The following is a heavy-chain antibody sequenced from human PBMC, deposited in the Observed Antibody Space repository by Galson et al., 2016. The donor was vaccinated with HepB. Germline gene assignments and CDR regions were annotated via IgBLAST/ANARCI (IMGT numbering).Heavy chain of an antibody. V-gene: IGHV4-61*02. J-gene: IGHJ5*02. CDR1: GGSITSGNYY. Sequence: TLSLTCSVSGGSITSGNYYWRWIRQPAGKGLEWIGRIYISGSTNYNPSLKSRVTISRDASRNQFSLKLSSVTAADTAVYYCARDLVGTTIYNSFDPWGHGTLVTVSS. CDR3: ARDLVGTTIYNSFDP. CDR2: IYISGST. D-gene: IGHD1-26*01.